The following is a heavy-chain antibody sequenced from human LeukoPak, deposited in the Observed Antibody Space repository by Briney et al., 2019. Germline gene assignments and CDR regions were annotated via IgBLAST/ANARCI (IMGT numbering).Heavy chain of an antibody. D-gene: IGHD4-23*01. CDR2: ISSSSSYI. Sequence: GGSLRLSXAASGFTFSSYSMNWVRQAPGKGLEWVSSISSSSSYIYYADSVKGRFTISRDNAKNSLYLQMNSLRAEDTAVYYCALFGMVVTRGGSASADFDYWGQGTLVTVSS. CDR3: ALFGMVVTRGGSASADFDY. CDR1: GFTFSSYS. V-gene: IGHV3-21*01. J-gene: IGHJ4*02.